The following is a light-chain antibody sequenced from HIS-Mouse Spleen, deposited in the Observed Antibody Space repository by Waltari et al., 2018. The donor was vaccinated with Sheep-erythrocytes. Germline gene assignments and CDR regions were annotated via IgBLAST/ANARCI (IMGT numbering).Light chain of an antibody. CDR1: SSDVGCYNL. CDR3: CSYAGSSTPWV. V-gene: IGLV2-23*01. Sequence: QSALTQPASVSVSPGQSLTISCTRTSSDVGCYNLASWYQQHPGKAPERMLYEGSKRPSGVSNRFSGSKSGNTASLTISGLQAEDEADYYCCSYAGSSTPWVFGGGTKLTVL. CDR2: EGS. J-gene: IGLJ3*02.